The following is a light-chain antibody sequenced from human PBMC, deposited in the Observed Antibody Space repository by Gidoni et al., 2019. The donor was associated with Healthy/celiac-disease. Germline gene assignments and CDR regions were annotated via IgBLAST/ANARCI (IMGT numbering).Light chain of an antibody. V-gene: IGKV1-5*03. CDR2: KAS. J-gene: IGKJ1*01. Sequence: DIQMTQSPSTLSASVGDRVTITCRASQSISSRLAWYQQKPGKAPKLLIYKASSLESGVPSRFSGSGSGTEFTLTISSLQPDDFATYYCQPYNSYSRTFGQGTKVEIK. CDR1: QSISSR. CDR3: QPYNSYSRT.